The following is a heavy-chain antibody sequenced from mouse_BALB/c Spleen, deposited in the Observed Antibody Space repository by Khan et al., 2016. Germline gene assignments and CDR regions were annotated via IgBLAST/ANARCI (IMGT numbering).Heavy chain of an antibody. Sequence: LVKTGASVKISCKASGYSFTGYYMHWVKQSRGKSLEWIGYIRCYNGATNYNQKFKGKATFTVGTSSSTVYMQFNSLTSEDSAVYYCARGYRYDPYFDYWGQGTTLTVSS. D-gene: IGHD2-14*01. V-gene: IGHV1S34*01. J-gene: IGHJ2*01. CDR2: IRCYNGAT. CDR1: GYSFTGYY. CDR3: ARGYRYDPYFDY.